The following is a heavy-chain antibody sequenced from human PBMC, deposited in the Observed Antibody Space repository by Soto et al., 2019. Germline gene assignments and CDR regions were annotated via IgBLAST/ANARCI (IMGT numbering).Heavy chain of an antibody. V-gene: IGHV3-21*01. CDR3: ARVEGSSWVPYYYYGMDV. J-gene: IGHJ6*02. Sequence: TGGSLRLSCAASGFTFSSYSMNWVRQAPGKGLEWVSSISSSSSYIYYADSVKGRFTISRDNAKNSLYLQMNSLRAEDTAVYYCARVEGSSWVPYYYYGMDVWGQGTTVTVS. D-gene: IGHD6-6*01. CDR1: GFTFSSYS. CDR2: ISSSSSYI.